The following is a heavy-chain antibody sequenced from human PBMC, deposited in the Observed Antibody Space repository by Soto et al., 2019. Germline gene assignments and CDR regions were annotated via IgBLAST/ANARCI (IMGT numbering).Heavy chain of an antibody. D-gene: IGHD3-16*01. CDR3: ARDLGVDGCNRAYFDY. V-gene: IGHV1-69*13. Sequence: ASVKVSCKASGGTFSSYAISWVRQAPGQGLEWMGGIIPIFGTANYAQKFQGRVTITADESTSTAYMELSSLRSEDTAVYYCARDLGVDGCNRAYFDYWGQGTLVTVSS. CDR2: IIPIFGTA. J-gene: IGHJ4*02. CDR1: GGTFSSYA.